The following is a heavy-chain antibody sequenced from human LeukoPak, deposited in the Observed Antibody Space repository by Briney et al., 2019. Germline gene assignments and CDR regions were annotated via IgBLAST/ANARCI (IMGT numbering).Heavy chain of an antibody. D-gene: IGHD6-19*01. Sequence: GGSLRLSCAASGFTVRTTYISWVRQTPGKGLEFVSVIYSEGSTYYADSVKGRFTISKDNSKSTVYLQMNSLRVEDTAVYYCARDVYSSGWYGGFDLWGQGTRVTVS. CDR1: GFTVRTTY. CDR3: ARDVYSSGWYGGFDL. V-gene: IGHV3-53*01. CDR2: IYSEGST. J-gene: IGHJ4*02.